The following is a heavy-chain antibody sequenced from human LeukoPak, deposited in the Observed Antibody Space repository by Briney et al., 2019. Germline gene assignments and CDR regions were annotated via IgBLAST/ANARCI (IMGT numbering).Heavy chain of an antibody. V-gene: IGHV3-53*01. J-gene: IGHJ6*02. CDR1: GFTVSNTY. CDR2: ISSGGGT. Sequence: PGGSLRLSCAASGFTVSNTYMSWVRQAPGKGLEWVSVISSGGGTYFADSVKGRFTISRDSSKNTVFLQMNNLRADDTAMYYCARDRGIAAHYGMDVWGQGTTVTVSS. CDR3: ARDRGIAAHYGMDV. D-gene: IGHD6-6*01.